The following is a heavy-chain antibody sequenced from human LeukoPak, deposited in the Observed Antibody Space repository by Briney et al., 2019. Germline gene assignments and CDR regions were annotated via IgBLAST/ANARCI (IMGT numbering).Heavy chain of an antibody. CDR1: GFTFSSYG. CDR2: IWYDGSNK. J-gene: IGHJ3*02. V-gene: IGHV3-33*01. D-gene: IGHD1-26*01. Sequence: GGSLRLPCAASGFTFSSYGMRWVRQAPGKGLEWVAVIWYDGSNKYYVDSVKGRFTISRDNSRNTLYLQMNSLRAEDTAVYYCARERVWVGAIVGALHIWGQGTMVTVSS. CDR3: ARERVWVGAIVGALHI.